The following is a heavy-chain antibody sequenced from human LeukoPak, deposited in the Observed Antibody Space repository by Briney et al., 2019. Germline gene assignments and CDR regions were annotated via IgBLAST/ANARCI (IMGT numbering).Heavy chain of an antibody. Sequence: GGSLRLSCAASGFTFNTYSMNWVRQAPGKGLEWVSYISNSGNAIHYADSVMGRFTISRDNAKNSLYLQMKSLRAEDTAVYYCAVNYDSFYYYMDVWGKGTTVTVSS. D-gene: IGHD3-3*01. CDR3: AVNYDSFYYYMDV. J-gene: IGHJ6*03. CDR2: ISNSGNAI. CDR1: GFTFNTYS. V-gene: IGHV3-48*01.